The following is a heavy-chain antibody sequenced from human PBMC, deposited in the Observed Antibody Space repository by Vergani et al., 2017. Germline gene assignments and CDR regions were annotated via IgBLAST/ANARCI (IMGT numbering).Heavy chain of an antibody. V-gene: IGHV4-39*01. CDR1: GSSIRSSNYY. CDR3: AGHSTVEWLVKLGWIDP. J-gene: IGHJ5*02. CDR2: IYYSGST. Sequence: QLQLQESGPGLVKPSATLSLTCSVSGSSIRSSNYYWGWIRQPPGKGLEWIASIYYSGSTYYNPSLNGQVTISVDTSKNQFSLKLSSVTAADTAVYFCAGHSTVEWLVKLGWIDPWGQGILVTVSS. D-gene: IGHD6-19*01.